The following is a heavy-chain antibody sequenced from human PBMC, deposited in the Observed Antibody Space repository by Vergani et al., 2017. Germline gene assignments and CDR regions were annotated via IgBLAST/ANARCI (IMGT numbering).Heavy chain of an antibody. J-gene: IGHJ6*02. CDR3: ARARPYGSGSYYNYYYYYGMDV. D-gene: IGHD3-10*01. Sequence: QVQLVQSGAEVKKPGASVKVSCKASGYTFTGYYMHWVRQAPGQGLEWMGWINPNSGGTNYAQKFQGWVTITRDTSISTAYMELSRLRSDDTAVYYCARARPYGSGSYYNYYYYYGMDVWGQGTTVTVSS. V-gene: IGHV1-2*04. CDR1: GYTFTGYY. CDR2: INPNSGGT.